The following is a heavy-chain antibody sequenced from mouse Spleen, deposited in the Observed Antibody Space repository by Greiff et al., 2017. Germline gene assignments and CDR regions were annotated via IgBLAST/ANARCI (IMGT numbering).Heavy chain of an antibody. CDR2: IYPGDGDT. D-gene: IGHD1-1*01. J-gene: IGHJ1*01. CDR1: GYAFSSSW. CDR3: ARQVFTTVDHWYFDV. V-gene: IGHV1-82*01. Sequence: QVQLKESGPELVKPGASVKISCKASGYAFSSSWMNWVKQRPGKGLEWIGRIYPGDGDTNYNGKFKGKATLTADKSSSTAYMQLSSLTSEDSAVYFCARQVFTTVDHWYFDVWGAGTTVTVSS.